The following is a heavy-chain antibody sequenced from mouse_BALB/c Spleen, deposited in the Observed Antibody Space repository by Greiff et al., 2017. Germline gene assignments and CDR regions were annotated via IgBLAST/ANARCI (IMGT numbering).Heavy chain of an antibody. CDR2: IDTSDSYT. J-gene: IGHJ2*01. V-gene: IGHV1-69*01. D-gene: IGHD1-1*01. Sequence: QVHVKQPGAELVMPGASVKMSCKASGYTFTDYWMHWVKQRPGQGLEWIGAIDTSDSYTSYNQKFKGKATLTVDESSSTAYMQLSSLTSEDSAVYYCARRGKVGYFDYWGQGTTLTVSS. CDR3: ARRGKVGYFDY. CDR1: GYTFTDYW.